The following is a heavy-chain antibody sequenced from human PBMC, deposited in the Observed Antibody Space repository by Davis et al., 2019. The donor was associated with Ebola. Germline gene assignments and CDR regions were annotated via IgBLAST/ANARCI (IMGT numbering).Heavy chain of an antibody. J-gene: IGHJ6*02. D-gene: IGHD3-10*01. CDR3: AKDLAIYYGRGMDV. CDR2: IWYDGSNK. CDR1: GFTFSSYG. V-gene: IGHV3-30*02. Sequence: GESLKISCAASGFTFSSYGMHWVRQAPGKGLEWVAVIWYDGSNKYYADSVKGRFTISRDNSKNTLYLQMNSLRAEDTALYYCAKDLAIYYGRGMDVWGQGTTVTVSS.